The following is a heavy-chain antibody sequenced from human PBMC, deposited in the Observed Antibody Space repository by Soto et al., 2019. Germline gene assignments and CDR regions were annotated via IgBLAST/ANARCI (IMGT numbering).Heavy chain of an antibody. CDR1: GFIFKMYW. J-gene: IGHJ4*02. CDR3: TRGPRPISTGTGAY. CDR2: IYNDGTYS. Sequence: PGGSLRRSCAASGFIFKMYWMHWVRQSPGKGLVWISRIYNDGTYSDYADSVRGRFTIPRDNVNDTLYLQMNNLRAEDSGLYYCTRGPRPISTGTGAYWGQGTQVTVSS. D-gene: IGHD3-10*01. V-gene: IGHV3-74*01.